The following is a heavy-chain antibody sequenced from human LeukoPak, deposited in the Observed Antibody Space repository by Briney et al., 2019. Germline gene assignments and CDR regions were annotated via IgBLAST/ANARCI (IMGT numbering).Heavy chain of an antibody. J-gene: IGHJ4*02. Sequence: GGSLRLSCVVSGFTFSTYGMYWVRQPPGRGREWVSDIWYNGNTYYADYVKGRFTISRDNSKSTLYLQMNSLRAEDTAVYYCAREDGVDGTSGIDIWGRGTLVMVSS. CDR1: GFTFSTYG. V-gene: IGHV3-33*01. CDR3: AREDGVDGTSGIDI. CDR2: IWYNGNT. D-gene: IGHD4-23*01.